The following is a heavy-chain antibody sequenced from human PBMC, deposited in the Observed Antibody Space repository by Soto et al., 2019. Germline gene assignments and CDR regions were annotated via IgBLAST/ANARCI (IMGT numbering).Heavy chain of an antibody. Sequence: QITLKESGPRLVKPTQTLTLTCTFSGLSLSTSGVGGGWIRQPPGKALEWLALIYWDDDKRYSPSLKSRLTMPKDTSKNQGVLTMTNMDPMDTATYYCAHRLLVWFGGMDAFDIWGPGTMVNVSS. CDR2: IYWDDDK. CDR1: GLSLSTSGVG. D-gene: IGHD3-10*01. J-gene: IGHJ3*02. CDR3: AHRLLVWFGGMDAFDI. V-gene: IGHV2-5*02.